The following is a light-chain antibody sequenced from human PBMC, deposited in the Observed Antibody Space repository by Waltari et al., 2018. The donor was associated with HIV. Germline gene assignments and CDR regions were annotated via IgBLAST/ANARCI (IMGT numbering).Light chain of an antibody. Sequence: DIVMTQSPESLPVSLGARASINCTSSQSLLYTSNNKNFLAWYQQKPGQPPKLLIYWAFTRESGVPDRFSGSGSGTDFTLTISGLQADDVAIYYCQQYYTTPLTFGGGTKVEI. CDR3: QQYYTTPLT. V-gene: IGKV4-1*01. CDR2: WAF. CDR1: QSLLYTSNNKNF. J-gene: IGKJ4*01.